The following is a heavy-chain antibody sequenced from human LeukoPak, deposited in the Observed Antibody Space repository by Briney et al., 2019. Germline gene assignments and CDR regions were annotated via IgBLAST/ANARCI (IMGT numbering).Heavy chain of an antibody. CDR2: FSGSGGGT. CDR1: GFTFSSYA. CDR3: ARGKGAHSSGYYYFDY. D-gene: IGHD6-19*01. V-gene: IGHV3-23*01. Sequence: PGGSLRLSCAASGFTFSSYAMSWVRQAPGKGLEWVSAFSGSGGGTYYADSVKGRFTISRDNAKNSLYLQMNSIRAEDTAVYYCARGKGAHSSGYYYFDYWGQGTLVTVSS. J-gene: IGHJ4*02.